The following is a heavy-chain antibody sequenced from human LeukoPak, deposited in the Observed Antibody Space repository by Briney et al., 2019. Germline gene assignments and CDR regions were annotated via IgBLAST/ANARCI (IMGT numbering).Heavy chain of an antibody. CDR3: ARGRVGATEPFDY. CDR2: IIPILGIA. V-gene: IGHV1-69*04. Sequence: ASVKVSCKASGGTFSSYAISWVRQAPGQGLEWMGRIIPILGIANYAQKFQGRVTITADKSTSTAYMELSSLRSEDTAVYYCARGRVGATEPFDYWGQGTLVTVSS. CDR1: GGTFSSYA. J-gene: IGHJ4*02. D-gene: IGHD1-26*01.